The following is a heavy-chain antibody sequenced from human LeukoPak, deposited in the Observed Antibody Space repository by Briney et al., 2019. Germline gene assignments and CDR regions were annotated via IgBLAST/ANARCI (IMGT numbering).Heavy chain of an antibody. Sequence: GGSLRLSCAASGFTFSSYEINWVRQAPGKGLEWVSYISSSGSTIYYADSVKGRFTISRDNAKNSLYLQMNSLRAEDTAVYYCARGQLPDAFDIWGQGTMVTVSS. V-gene: IGHV3-48*03. CDR3: ARGQLPDAFDI. CDR1: GFTFSSYE. D-gene: IGHD5-18*01. CDR2: ISSSGSTI. J-gene: IGHJ3*02.